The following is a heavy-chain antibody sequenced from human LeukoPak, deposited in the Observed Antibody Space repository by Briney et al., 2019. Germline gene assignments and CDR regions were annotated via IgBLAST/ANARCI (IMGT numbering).Heavy chain of an antibody. CDR2: IRYDGSDK. CDR3: AKVSNYDYVWGSYRSVFDY. D-gene: IGHD3-16*02. V-gene: IGHV3-30*02. J-gene: IGHJ4*02. Sequence: GGSLRLSCAASGFTFSRHGMHWVRQAPGKGLEWVAFIRYDGSDKYYADSVKGRFTISRDNSKNTLYLQMNSLRAEDTAVYYCAKVSNYDYVWGSYRSVFDYWGQGTLVTVSS. CDR1: GFTFSRHG.